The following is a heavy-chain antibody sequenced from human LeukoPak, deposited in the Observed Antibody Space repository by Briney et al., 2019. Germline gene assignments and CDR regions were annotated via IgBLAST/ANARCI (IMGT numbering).Heavy chain of an antibody. D-gene: IGHD5-18*01. J-gene: IGHJ3*02. CDR1: GFTFDDYA. V-gene: IGHV3-9*01. CDR3: AGVDAAMPDAFDI. Sequence: GGSLRLSCAASGFTFDDYAMQWVRQPPGKGLEWVSGISWNSGSIGYADSVKGRFTISRDNSKNTLYLQMNSLRADDTAVYYCAGVDAAMPDAFDIWGQGTTVTVSS. CDR2: ISWNSGSI.